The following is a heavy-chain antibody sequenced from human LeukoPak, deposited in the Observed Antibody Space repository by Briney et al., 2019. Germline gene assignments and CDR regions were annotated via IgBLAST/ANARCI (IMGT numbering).Heavy chain of an antibody. Sequence: PGGSLRLSCAASGFTFSSYGMHWVRQAPGKGLEWVAVISYDGSNKYYADSVKGRFTISRDNSKNTLYLQMNSLRAEDTAVYCCAKDYLVVVVAAMDYWGQGTLVTVSS. CDR3: AKDYLVVVVAAMDY. D-gene: IGHD2-15*01. V-gene: IGHV3-30*18. CDR2: ISYDGSNK. J-gene: IGHJ4*02. CDR1: GFTFSSYG.